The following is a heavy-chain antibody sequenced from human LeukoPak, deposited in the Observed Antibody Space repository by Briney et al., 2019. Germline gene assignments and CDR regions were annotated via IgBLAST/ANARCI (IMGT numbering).Heavy chain of an antibody. CDR3: AINEGSSWSNWFDP. J-gene: IGHJ5*02. D-gene: IGHD6-13*01. V-gene: IGHV3-53*05. Sequence: HPGGSLRLSCAASGFIVSSNYMSWVRQPPGKGLEWVSIIYTDGSTYYADSVKGRFTISRDNSKNTLYLQMSSLRSEDTAVYYCAINEGSSWSNWFDPWGQGTLVTVSS. CDR1: GFIVSSNY. CDR2: IYTDGST.